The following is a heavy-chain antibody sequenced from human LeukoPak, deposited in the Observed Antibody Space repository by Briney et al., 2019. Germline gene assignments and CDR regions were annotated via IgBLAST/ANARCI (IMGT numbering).Heavy chain of an antibody. CDR2: INPNSGGT. CDR1: RYTFTGYY. V-gene: IGHV1-2*06. J-gene: IGHJ4*02. D-gene: IGHD3-9*01. CDR3: ARGPPSYDILTGLFDY. Sequence: ASVKVSCKTSRYTFTGYYMHWVRQAPGQGLEWMGRINPNSGGTNYAQKFQGRVTMTRDTSISTAYMELSRLSSDDTAVYYCARGPPSYDILTGLFDYWGQGTLVTVSS.